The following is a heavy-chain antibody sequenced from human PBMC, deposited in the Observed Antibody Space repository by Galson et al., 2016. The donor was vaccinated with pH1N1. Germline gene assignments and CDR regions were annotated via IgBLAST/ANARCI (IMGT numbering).Heavy chain of an antibody. V-gene: IGHV6-1*01. CDR2: TCYRSKWYN. J-gene: IGHJ3*02. CDR3: ARSEYYYDSSGYRHDTFDI. CDR1: GDSASSNSAA. D-gene: IGHD3-22*01. Sequence: CAISGDSASSNSAAWNWIRQSPSRGLEWLGRTCYRSKWYNDYGVSVKSRITINPDTSKNQFSLQLNSVTPEETAVYYCARSEYYYDSSGYRHDTFDIWGQGTTVTVSS.